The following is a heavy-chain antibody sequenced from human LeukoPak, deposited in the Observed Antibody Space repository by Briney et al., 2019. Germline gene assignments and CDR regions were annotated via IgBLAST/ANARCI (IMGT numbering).Heavy chain of an antibody. CDR2: INRSGST. V-gene: IGHV4-34*01. CDR1: GESFSGYY. D-gene: IGHD3-10*01. Sequence: SETLSLTCAVYGESFSGYYWSWIRQPPGKGLEWIGEINRSGSTNYNPSLKSRVTISVDTSKNQFSLKLSSVTAADTAVYYCARAGVWYYGSGSYYNKVGYFDYWGQGTLVTVSS. CDR3: ARAGVWYYGSGSYYNKVGYFDY. J-gene: IGHJ4*02.